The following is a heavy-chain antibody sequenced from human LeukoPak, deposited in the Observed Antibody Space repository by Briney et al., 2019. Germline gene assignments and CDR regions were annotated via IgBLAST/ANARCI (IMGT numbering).Heavy chain of an antibody. CDR1: GGTFSSYA. V-gene: IGHV1-69*13. D-gene: IGHD3-10*01. CDR2: IIPIFGTA. Sequence: GASVKVSCKASGGTFSSYAISWVRQAPGQGLEWMGGIIPIFGTANYAQKFQGRVTITADESTSTAYMELSSLRSEDTAVYYCAGQMRGHYYFDYWGQGTLVTVSS. J-gene: IGHJ4*02. CDR3: AGQMRGHYYFDY.